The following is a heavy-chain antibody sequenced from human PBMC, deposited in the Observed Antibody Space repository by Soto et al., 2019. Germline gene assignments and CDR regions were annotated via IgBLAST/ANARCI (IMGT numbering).Heavy chain of an antibody. CDR1: GGSFSGYY. D-gene: IGHD3-16*02. J-gene: IGHJ5*02. V-gene: IGHV4-34*01. CDR2: INHSGST. CDR3: ARGLYMITFGGVIVINWFDP. Sequence: SETLSLTCAVYGGSFSGYYWSWIRQPPGKGLEWIGEINHSGSTNYNPSLKSRVTISVDTSKNQFSLKLSSVTAADTAVYYCARGLYMITFGGVIVINWFDPWGQGTLVTVSS.